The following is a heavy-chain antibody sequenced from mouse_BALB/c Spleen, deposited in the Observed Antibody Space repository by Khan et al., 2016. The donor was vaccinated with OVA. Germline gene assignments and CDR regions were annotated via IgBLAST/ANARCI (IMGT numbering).Heavy chain of an antibody. CDR2: IYPFNDDT. CDR1: GYTFTSYV. V-gene: IGHV1S136*01. J-gene: IGHJ3*01. CDR3: APVGTYCVSFAY. D-gene: IGHD1-1*01. Sequence: EVQLQQSGPELVKPGASVKMSCKASGYTFTSYVMHWVKQKPGLGLEWIGYIYPFNDDTKYNEKFKDKATLTSDKSSSTAYMALSSLTSEDSAVYYCAPVGTYCVSFAYWGQGTLVTVSA.